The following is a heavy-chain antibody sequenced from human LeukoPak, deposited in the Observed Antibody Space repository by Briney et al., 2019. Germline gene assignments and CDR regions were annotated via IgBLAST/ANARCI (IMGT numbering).Heavy chain of an antibody. CDR2: IYSGGST. Sequence: GGSLRLSCAASGFTVSSNYMSWVRQAPGKGLEWVSVIYSGGSTYYADSVKGRFTISRDNSKNTLYLRMNSLRAEDTAVYYCARAPTLTGTTFRDYWGQGTLVTVSS. V-gene: IGHV3-66*02. J-gene: IGHJ4*02. CDR3: ARAPTLTGTTFRDY. CDR1: GFTVSSNY. D-gene: IGHD1-7*01.